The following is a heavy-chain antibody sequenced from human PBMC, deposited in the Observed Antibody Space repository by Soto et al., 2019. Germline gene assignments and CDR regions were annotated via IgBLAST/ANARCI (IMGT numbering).Heavy chain of an antibody. Sequence: QVQLQESGPGLVKPSQTLSLTCTVSGGSISSGGYYWSWIRQHPGKGLEWLGYIYYSGSTYYNPSLKSRVTISVDTSKNQFSRKLSSVTAADTAVYYCARIPEATVTAFDYWGQGTLVTVSS. CDR3: ARIPEATVTAFDY. CDR1: GGSISSGGYY. D-gene: IGHD4-17*01. J-gene: IGHJ4*02. V-gene: IGHV4-31*03. CDR2: IYYSGST.